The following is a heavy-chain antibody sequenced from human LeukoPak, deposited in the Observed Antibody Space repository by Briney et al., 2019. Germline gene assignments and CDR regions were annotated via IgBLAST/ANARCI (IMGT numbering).Heavy chain of an antibody. CDR2: ISASGTST. V-gene: IGHV3-23*01. CDR1: GFTFSSYA. J-gene: IGHJ4*02. CDR3: AKSYSFCDY. D-gene: IGHD2-21*01. Sequence: GGSLRLSCAASGFTFSSYAMTWVRQAPGKGLEWVSTISASGTSTYYADSVKGRFTFSRDNSKNTLYLQMNSLRAEDTAVYYCAKSYSFCDYWGQRALVTVSS.